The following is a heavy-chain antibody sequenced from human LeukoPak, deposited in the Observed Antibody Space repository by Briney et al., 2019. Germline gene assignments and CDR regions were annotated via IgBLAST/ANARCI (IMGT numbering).Heavy chain of an antibody. CDR3: ARDFNYYDSSGYYRRFDY. V-gene: IGHV1-2*02. J-gene: IGHJ4*02. CDR1: GYTFTGYY. Sequence: ASVKVSCKASGYTFTGYYMHWVRQAPGQGLKWMGWINPNSGGTNYAQKFQGRVTMTRDASISTAYMELSRLRSDDTAVYYCARDFNYYDSSGYYRRFDYWGQGTLVTVSS. CDR2: INPNSGGT. D-gene: IGHD3-22*01.